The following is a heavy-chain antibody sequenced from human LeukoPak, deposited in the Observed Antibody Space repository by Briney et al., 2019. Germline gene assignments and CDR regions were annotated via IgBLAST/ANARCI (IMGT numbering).Heavy chain of an antibody. CDR2: IYYSGNT. D-gene: IGHD3-10*01. J-gene: IGHJ4*02. CDR3: ARVGSYNFDY. V-gene: IGHV4-59*01. Sequence: SEPLSLTCTVSGGSISTYYWSWIRQPAGKGLEWMGYIYYSGNTVYNPSLKSRVTMSVDTSKNQFSLRLSSVTTADTAVYYCARVGSYNFDYWGQGTLVTVSS. CDR1: GGSISTYY.